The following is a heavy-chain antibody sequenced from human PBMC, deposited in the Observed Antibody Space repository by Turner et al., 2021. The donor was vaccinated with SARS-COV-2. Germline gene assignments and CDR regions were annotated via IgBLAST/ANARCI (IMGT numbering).Heavy chain of an antibody. CDR2: IYSGGST. Sequence: EVQLVESGGRLIQPGVSLRLSFAASGFPVSSNYMSWVRQAPGKGLEWISVIYSGGSTYYADSVKGRFTISRDNSKNTLYLQMNSLRAEDTAVYYCARDKEYYDSSGYYYSIVLNDWGQGTLVTVSS. CDR3: ARDKEYYDSSGYYYSIVLND. CDR1: GFPVSSNY. D-gene: IGHD3-22*01. V-gene: IGHV3-53*01. J-gene: IGHJ4*02.